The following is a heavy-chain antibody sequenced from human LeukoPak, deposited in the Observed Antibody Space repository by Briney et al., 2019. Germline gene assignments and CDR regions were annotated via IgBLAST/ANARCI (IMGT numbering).Heavy chain of an antibody. V-gene: IGHV4-59*08. J-gene: IGHJ5*02. Sequence: SETLSLTCTVSGGSISGYYWSWIRQPPGKRLEWIGYVYDTGATNYNPSLKSRFTISIDTSKNQFSLYLSSVTAADTAVYYCARLPLIATTRGGFDPWGQGNLVTVSS. D-gene: IGHD1-14*01. CDR2: VYDTGAT. CDR1: GGSISGYY. CDR3: ARLPLIATTRGGFDP.